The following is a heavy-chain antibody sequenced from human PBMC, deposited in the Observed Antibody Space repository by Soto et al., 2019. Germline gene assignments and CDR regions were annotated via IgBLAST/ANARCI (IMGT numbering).Heavy chain of an antibody. CDR2: IPYSSSTM. J-gene: IGHJ4*02. D-gene: IGHD5-12*01. CDR1: GFTFGSYS. Sequence: GGSLRLSCAASGFTFGSYSMNWVRQAPGKGLEWVASIPYSSSTMFFGDSVKGRFTISRDNARNSLYLQMNSLRDEDTAVYYCARAKPFVRVATIIDYWGQGTLVTVSS. CDR3: ARAKPFVRVATIIDY. V-gene: IGHV3-48*02.